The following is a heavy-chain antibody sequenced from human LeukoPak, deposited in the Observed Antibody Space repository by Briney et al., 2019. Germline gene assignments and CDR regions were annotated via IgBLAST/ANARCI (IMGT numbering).Heavy chain of an antibody. D-gene: IGHD2-2*01. CDR3: ARAYCSSTSCYESGQDY. V-gene: IGHV1-2*02. CDR1: GYTFTGYY. J-gene: IGHJ4*02. CDR2: INPNSGGT. Sequence: GASVKVSCKASGYTFTGYYMHWVRQAPGQGLEWMGCINPNSGGTNYSQKFQGRVTMTRDTSISTAYMELSRLRSDDTAVYYCARAYCSSTSCYESGQDYWGQGTLVTVSS.